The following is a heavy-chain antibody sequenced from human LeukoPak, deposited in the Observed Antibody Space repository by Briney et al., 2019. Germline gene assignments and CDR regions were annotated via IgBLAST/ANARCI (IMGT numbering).Heavy chain of an antibody. CDR1: GGSISSGDYY. CDR2: IYYSGST. Sequence: SQTLSLTCTVSGGSISSGDYYWSWIRQPPGKGLEWIGYIYYSGSTNYNPSLKSRVTISVDTSKNQFSLKLSSVTAADTAVYYCARVGPNSSGYFDFDYWGQGTLVTVSS. V-gene: IGHV4-61*08. D-gene: IGHD3-22*01. J-gene: IGHJ4*02. CDR3: ARVGPNSSGYFDFDY.